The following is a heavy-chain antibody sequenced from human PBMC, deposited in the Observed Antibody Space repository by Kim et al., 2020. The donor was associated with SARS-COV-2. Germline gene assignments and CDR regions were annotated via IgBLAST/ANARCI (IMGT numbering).Heavy chain of an antibody. CDR2: IWYDGSNK. D-gene: IGHD6-13*01. V-gene: IGHV3-33*06. Sequence: GGSLRLSCAASGFTFSNYGMHWVRQAPGKGLEWVAVIWYDGSNKYFADSVRGRFTISRDNSKNTLYLQMNSLRAEDTALYFCAKDIGTSLYPLGYWGQGTLVTVSS. CDR1: GFTFSNYG. J-gene: IGHJ4*02. CDR3: AKDIGTSLYPLGY.